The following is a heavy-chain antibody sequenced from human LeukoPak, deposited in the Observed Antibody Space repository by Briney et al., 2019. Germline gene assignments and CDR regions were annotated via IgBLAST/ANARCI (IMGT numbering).Heavy chain of an antibody. Sequence: GGSLRLSCAASGFTFSSYSIHWVRQAPGKGLEWVSSISSGSLYIYYADSVKGRFTISRDNAKDSLYLQMNSLRAEDTAVYYCARATDSRAWRAFDIWGQGTMVTVSS. CDR2: ISSGSLYI. CDR1: GFTFSSYS. CDR3: ARATDSRAWRAFDI. D-gene: IGHD3-3*01. V-gene: IGHV3-21*01. J-gene: IGHJ3*02.